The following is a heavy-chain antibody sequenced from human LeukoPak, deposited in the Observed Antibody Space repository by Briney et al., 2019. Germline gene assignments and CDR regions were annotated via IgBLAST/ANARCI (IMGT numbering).Heavy chain of an antibody. V-gene: IGHV1-46*01. Sequence: DSAKVSSTASGYTFTSYYMHRVLQAAGQGLEWLGIIKTSGSRTNYVEKFQGRVTMTRDKSTSTVYMELSSLRAEDTAVYYCAREYYYDRSDFPSNDYWGQGTLVTVSS. CDR3: AREYYYDRSDFPSNDY. CDR1: GYTFTSYY. J-gene: IGHJ4*02. D-gene: IGHD3-22*01. CDR2: IKTSGSRT.